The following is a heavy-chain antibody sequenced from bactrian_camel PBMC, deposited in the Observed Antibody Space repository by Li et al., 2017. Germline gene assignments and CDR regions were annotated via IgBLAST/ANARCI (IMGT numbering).Heavy chain of an antibody. CDR3: VADGFCYSDSDPGFP. V-gene: IGHV3S28*01. CDR2: ITTGLRDP. Sequence: QLVESGGGSVQAGGSLRLSCVVSNYKISSSCMGWIRQAPGKEREGVATITTGLRDPWYIDSVKGRFTISRDNYENTLYLQMNSLKPEDTAMYYCVADGFCYSDSDPGFPWGQGTQVTVS. J-gene: IGHJ6*01. D-gene: IGHD4*01. CDR1: NYKISSSC.